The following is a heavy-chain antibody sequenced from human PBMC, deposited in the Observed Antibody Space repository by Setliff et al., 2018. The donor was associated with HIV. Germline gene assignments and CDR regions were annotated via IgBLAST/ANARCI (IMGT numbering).Heavy chain of an antibody. CDR1: GYSLTSYS. V-gene: IGHV7-4-1*02. CDR3: ARGCNGGNCYHGSGWFDP. CDR2: INTNTGNP. D-gene: IGHD2-15*01. J-gene: IGHJ5*02. Sequence: GASVKVSCKASGYSLTSYSINWVRQAPGQGLEWMGYINTNTGNPTYAQGFTGRFVFSVDTPVSTAYLQISSLQAEDTAVYYCARGCNGGNCYHGSGWFDPWGQGTLVTVSS.